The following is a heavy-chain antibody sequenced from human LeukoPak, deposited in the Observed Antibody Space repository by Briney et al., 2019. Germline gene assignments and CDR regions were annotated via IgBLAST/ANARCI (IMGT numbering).Heavy chain of an antibody. CDR1: GGSISGSSSY. CDR2: ISSSGSTK. V-gene: IGHV3-11*01. D-gene: IGHD2-2*01. J-gene: IGHJ5*02. Sequence: LSLTCTVSGGSISGSSSYWGWIRQAPGKGLEWVSYISSSGSTKYYADSVKGRFTISRDNTKKSLYLQMNSLRAEDTAVYYCARGYCSSSSCHHWNWFDPWGQGTLVTVSS. CDR3: ARGYCSSSSCHHWNWFDP.